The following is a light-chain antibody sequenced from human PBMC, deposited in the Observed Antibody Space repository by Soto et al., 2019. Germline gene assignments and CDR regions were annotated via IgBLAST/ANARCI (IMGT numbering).Light chain of an antibody. CDR3: QRYNSSFWP. Sequence: EIVLTQSPGTLSLSPGERATLSCRASQSVSSTSLAWYQQKPGQAPRLLMYGVSSRATGIPDRFSGSGSGTDFPPTKKRREPEVFAVSFCQRYNSSFWPFGQGT. CDR1: QSVSSTS. CDR2: GVS. J-gene: IGKJ2*01. V-gene: IGKV3-20*01.